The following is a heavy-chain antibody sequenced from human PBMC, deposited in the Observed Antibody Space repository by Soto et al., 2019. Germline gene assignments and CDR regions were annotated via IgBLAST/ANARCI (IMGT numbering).Heavy chain of an antibody. CDR1: GYTFTDAW. Sequence: GESLKISCQASGYTFTDAWIGWVRQMPGKGLEWMGIVYPGDSQTRYNPSFRGQITISADKSITTAYLQWTSLKASDSAMYYCARQKGYWGQGTLVTVSS. V-gene: IGHV5-51*01. J-gene: IGHJ4*02. CDR2: VYPGDSQT. CDR3: ARQKGY.